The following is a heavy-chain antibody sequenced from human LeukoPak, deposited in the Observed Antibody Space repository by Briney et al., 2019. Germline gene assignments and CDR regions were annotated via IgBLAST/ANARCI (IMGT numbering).Heavy chain of an antibody. CDR2: IIPIFGTA. CDR1: GGTFSSYA. Sequence: ASVKVSCKASGGTFSSYAISWVRQAPGQGLEWMGGIIPIFGTANYAQKFQGRVTITTDESTSTAYMELSRLRSEDTAVYYCARGEMATMTDDAFDIWGQGTMVTVSS. D-gene: IGHD5-24*01. J-gene: IGHJ3*02. CDR3: ARGEMATMTDDAFDI. V-gene: IGHV1-69*05.